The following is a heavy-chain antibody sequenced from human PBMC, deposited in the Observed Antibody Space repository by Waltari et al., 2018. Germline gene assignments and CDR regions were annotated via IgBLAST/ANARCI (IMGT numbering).Heavy chain of an antibody. Sequence: EVQLVEPGGGLIQPGGSLRLSCAASGLTVSSNYLRWVRQAPGKGLEWVSVIYSGGSTYYADSVKGRFTISRDNTKNTLYLQMNSLRAEDTAVYYCASLYQYYLDYWGQGTLVTVSS. CDR2: IYSGGST. D-gene: IGHD3-16*02. J-gene: IGHJ4*02. V-gene: IGHV3-53*01. CDR3: ASLYQYYLDY. CDR1: GLTVSSNY.